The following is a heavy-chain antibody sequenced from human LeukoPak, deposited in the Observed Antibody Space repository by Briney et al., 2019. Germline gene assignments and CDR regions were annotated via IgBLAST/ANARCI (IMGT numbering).Heavy chain of an antibody. Sequence: SETPSLTCTVSGGSISGYYWSWIRQPPGKGLQWIGYIYTNENTKYSPSLQSRVTMSVDTSKNQFSLKLTSVTAADTAVYYCVRQAYYSESGSWTGFDYWGQGTLVPVSS. CDR3: VRQAYYSESGSWTGFDY. CDR1: GGSISGYY. D-gene: IGHD3-10*01. CDR2: IYTNENT. J-gene: IGHJ4*02. V-gene: IGHV4-4*09.